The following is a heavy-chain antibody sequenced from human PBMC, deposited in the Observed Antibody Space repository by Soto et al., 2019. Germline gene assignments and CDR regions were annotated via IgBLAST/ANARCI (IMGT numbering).Heavy chain of an antibody. J-gene: IGHJ5*02. V-gene: IGHV4-34*01. D-gene: IGHD6-6*01. Sequence: SETLSLTCAVYGGSFSGYYWSWIRQPPGKGLEWIGEINHSGSTNYNPSLKSRVTISVDTSKNQFSLKLSSVTAADTAVYYCARSSHPLSIAAPRPNWFDPWGQGTLVTVCS. CDR2: INHSGST. CDR3: ARSSHPLSIAAPRPNWFDP. CDR1: GGSFSGYY.